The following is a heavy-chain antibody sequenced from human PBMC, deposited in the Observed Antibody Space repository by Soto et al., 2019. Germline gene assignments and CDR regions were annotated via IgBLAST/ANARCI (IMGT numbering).Heavy chain of an antibody. V-gene: IGHV4-39*01. J-gene: IGHJ6*03. CDR1: GGSISSSSYY. CDR2: IYYSGST. Sequence: QLQLQESGPGLVKPSETLSLTCTVSGGSISSSSYYWGWIRQPPGKGLEWIGSIYYSGSTYYNPSLKSRVSRSVDTSTNQFSLKLSSVTAADMPVYYCVRHTAGGGIVATIYYYYYYMDVWGKGTTVTVSS. CDR3: VRHTAGGGIVATIYYYYYYMDV. D-gene: IGHD5-12*01.